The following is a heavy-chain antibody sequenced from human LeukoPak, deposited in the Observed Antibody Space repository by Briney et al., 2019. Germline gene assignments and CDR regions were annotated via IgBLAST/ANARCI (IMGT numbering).Heavy chain of an antibody. CDR2: IYPGDSDT. V-gene: IGHV5-51*01. D-gene: IGHD3-3*01. CDR3: ARKYYDFWSGPDRPFDY. J-gene: IGHJ4*02. CDR1: GYSFTSYW. Sequence: RGESLKISCKGSGYSFTSYWIGWVRQMPGKGLEWMGIIYPGDSDTRYSPSFQGQVTISADKSISTAYLQWSSLKASDTAMYYCARKYYDFWSGPDRPFDYWGQGTLVTVSS.